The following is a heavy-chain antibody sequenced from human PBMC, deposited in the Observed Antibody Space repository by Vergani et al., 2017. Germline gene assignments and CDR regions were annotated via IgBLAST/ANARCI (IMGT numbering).Heavy chain of an antibody. CDR3: ARDTLQDYYYCGMDV. V-gene: IGHV3-7*03. Sequence: EVQLVESGGGLVQPGGSLRLSCAASGFTFSSYWMSWVRQAPGKGLEWVANIKQDGSKKYYVDSVKGRFTISRYNAKNSLYLQMNSLRAEDTAVYYCARDTLQDYYYCGMDVWGQGTTVTVSS. CDR2: IKQDGSKK. J-gene: IGHJ6*02. CDR1: GFTFSSYW. D-gene: IGHD2-15*01.